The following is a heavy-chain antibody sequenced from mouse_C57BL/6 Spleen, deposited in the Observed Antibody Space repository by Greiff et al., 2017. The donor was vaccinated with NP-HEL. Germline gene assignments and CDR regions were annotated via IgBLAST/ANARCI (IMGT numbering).Heavy chain of an antibody. D-gene: IGHD4-1*01. Sequence: QVQLQQSGAELVRPGTSVKVSCKASGYAFTNYLIEWVKQRPGQGLEWIGVINPGSGGTNYNEKFKGKATLTADKSSSTAYMQLSSLTSEDSAVYFCARNWAFDHWGQGTTLTVSS. CDR2: INPGSGGT. J-gene: IGHJ2*01. CDR1: GYAFTNYL. CDR3: ARNWAFDH. V-gene: IGHV1-54*01.